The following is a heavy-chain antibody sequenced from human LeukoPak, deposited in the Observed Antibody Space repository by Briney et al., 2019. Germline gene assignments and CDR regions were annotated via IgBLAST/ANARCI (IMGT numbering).Heavy chain of an antibody. CDR1: GDSISTSSYY. CDR3: ARELHSGSYYFDY. CDR2: LYHSGST. V-gene: IGHV4-39*07. J-gene: IGHJ4*02. Sequence: SETLSLTCSVSGDSISTSSYYWGWIRQPPGKGLEWIGSLYHSGSTYYNPSLKSRVTTSVDTSKNRFSLKLTSVTAADTAVYYCARELHSGSYYFDYWGQGTLVAVSS. D-gene: IGHD1-26*01.